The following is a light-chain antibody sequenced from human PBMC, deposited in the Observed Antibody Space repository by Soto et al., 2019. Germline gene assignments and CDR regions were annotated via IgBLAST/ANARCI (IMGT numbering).Light chain of an antibody. CDR1: QSVGSF. V-gene: IGKV3-11*01. Sequence: EIVLTQSPATLALSPGERATLSCRTSQSVGSFLAWYQQKPGRAPRRLIYDTSIRATGIPARFSGSGSGTDFTLTISSLEPEDFAVYYCQQRNSWPPTFTFGQGTRLEIK. CDR3: QQRNSWPPTFT. J-gene: IGKJ5*01. CDR2: DTS.